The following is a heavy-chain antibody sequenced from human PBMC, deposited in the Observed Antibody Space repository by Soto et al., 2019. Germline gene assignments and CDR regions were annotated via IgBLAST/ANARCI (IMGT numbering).Heavy chain of an antibody. CDR2: IYYSGST. D-gene: IGHD3-3*01. V-gene: IGHV4-39*01. Sequence: SETLSLTCTVSGGSISSSSYYWGWIRQPPGKGLEWIGSIYYSGSTYYNPSLKSRVTISVDTSKNQFSLKLSSVTAADTAVYYCARAARSYDFWSGYYERATYYGMDVWDQGTTVTVSS. CDR1: GGSISSSSYY. J-gene: IGHJ6*02. CDR3: ARAARSYDFWSGYYERATYYGMDV.